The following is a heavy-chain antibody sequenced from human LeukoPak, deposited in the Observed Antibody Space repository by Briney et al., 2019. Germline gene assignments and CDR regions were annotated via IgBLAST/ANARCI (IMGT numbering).Heavy chain of an antibody. V-gene: IGHV2-5*02. D-gene: IGHD4-11*01. CDR3: AHRDLLTVTTGFDY. CDR1: GFSLSTNGVG. J-gene: IGHJ4*02. CDR2: IYWDDVN. Sequence: ESGPTLVNPTQTLTLTCTFSGFSLSTNGVGVGWIRQPPRKALEWLALIYWDDVNRYSPSLKSRLTITKDTSKNQVVLTMTNMDPVDTATYYCAHRDLLTVTTGFDYWSQGTLVTVSS.